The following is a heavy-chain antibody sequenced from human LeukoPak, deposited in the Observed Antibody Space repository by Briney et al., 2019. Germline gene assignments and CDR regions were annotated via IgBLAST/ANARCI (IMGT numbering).Heavy chain of an antibody. D-gene: IGHD1-1*01. Sequence: ASVKLSCKASGSTFTGYYMHWMRQAPGQGLEWMGWINPNSGGTNYAQKSQGRVTMTRYTSNSTAYMEMSRLRSDDTAVYYCARGDNCNYGDYWGQGTLVTVSS. V-gene: IGHV1-2*02. CDR1: GSTFTGYY. J-gene: IGHJ4*02. CDR2: INPNSGGT. CDR3: ARGDNCNYGDY.